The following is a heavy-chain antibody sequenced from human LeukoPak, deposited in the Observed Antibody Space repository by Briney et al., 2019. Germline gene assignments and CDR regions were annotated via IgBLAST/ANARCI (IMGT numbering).Heavy chain of an antibody. D-gene: IGHD2-8*02. V-gene: IGHV3-48*02. J-gene: IGHJ4*02. CDR2: ISSSGSTI. CDR1: GFTFSSYS. Sequence: GGSLRLSCAAFGFTFSSYSMNWVRQAPGKGLEWVAYISSSGSTIYYADSVKGRFTISRDNARNSLYLQMNSLRDEDTAVYYCARDETGVGAGGIDYWGQGTLVTVSS. CDR3: ARDETGVGAGGIDY.